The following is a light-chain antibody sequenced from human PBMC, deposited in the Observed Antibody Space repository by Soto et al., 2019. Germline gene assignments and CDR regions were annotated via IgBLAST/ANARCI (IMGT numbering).Light chain of an antibody. CDR3: QQYNDSFPYT. Sequence: DIQMTQSPSTLSASVGDRVTITCRASQTIDSWLAWYQQRPGKPPNLLIYRASTLASGVPSRFSGSGSGTEFTLTVSSLQPDDFATYYCQQYNDSFPYTFGQGTRLEI. V-gene: IGKV1-5*03. J-gene: IGKJ5*01. CDR2: RAS. CDR1: QTIDSW.